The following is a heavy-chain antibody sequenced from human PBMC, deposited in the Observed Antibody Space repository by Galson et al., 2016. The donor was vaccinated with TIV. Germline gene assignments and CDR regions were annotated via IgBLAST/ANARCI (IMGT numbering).Heavy chain of an antibody. CDR1: GFSLPTSGVC. Sequence: PALVTPTQTLTLTCSFSGFSLPTSGVCVSWIRQPPGKALEWLARIDWDDDKNYSPFLKSRLTVSKDTSKNQVVLTLIDMDPVDTATYYCVRTPYGDSFGWYFDLWGRGTLVTVSS. CDR2: IDWDDDK. J-gene: IGHJ2*01. CDR3: VRTPYGDSFGWYFDL. V-gene: IGHV2-70*11. D-gene: IGHD4-17*01.